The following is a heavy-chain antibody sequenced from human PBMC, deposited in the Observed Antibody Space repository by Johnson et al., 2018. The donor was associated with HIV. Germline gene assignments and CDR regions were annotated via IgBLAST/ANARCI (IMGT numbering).Heavy chain of an antibody. CDR2: IRFDGSNK. V-gene: IGHV3-30*02. CDR1: GCTFSSYG. J-gene: IGHJ3*02. CDR3: ARDPFTQALDAFDI. Sequence: QVQLVESGGGLVQPGGSLRLSCAASGCTFSSYGMHWVRQAPGKGLEWVAFIRFDGSNKFYADSVKGRFTLSRDNSKNTLYLQMNSLRAEDTAVYYCARDPFTQALDAFDIWGLGTMVTVSS.